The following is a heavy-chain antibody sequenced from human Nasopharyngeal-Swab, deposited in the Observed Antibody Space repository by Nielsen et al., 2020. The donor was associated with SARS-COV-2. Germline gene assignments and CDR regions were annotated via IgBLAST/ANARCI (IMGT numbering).Heavy chain of an antibody. CDR1: GFTFDDYA. J-gene: IGHJ5*02. Sequence: GGSLRLSCAASGFTFDDYAMHWVRQAPGKGLEWVSGISWNSGSIGYADSVEGRFTISRDNAKNSLYLQMNSLRAEDTALYYCAKGTRGTVWFDPWGQGTLVTVSS. D-gene: IGHD3-10*01. CDR3: AKGTRGTVWFDP. CDR2: ISWNSGSI. V-gene: IGHV3-9*01.